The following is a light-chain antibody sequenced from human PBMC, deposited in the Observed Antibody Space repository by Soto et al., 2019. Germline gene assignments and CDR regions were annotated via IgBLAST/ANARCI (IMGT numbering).Light chain of an antibody. CDR1: QSIGRW. CDR2: DAS. Sequence: DIQMTQSPSTLSASVGDRVTITCRASQSIGRWLAWYQQKTGKAPKFLIYDASSLEPGVPSRFSGSGSGSEFTLTISSLQPDDFATYYCQQYDSSSPTFGQGTKVEVK. CDR3: QQYDSSSPT. V-gene: IGKV1-5*01. J-gene: IGKJ1*01.